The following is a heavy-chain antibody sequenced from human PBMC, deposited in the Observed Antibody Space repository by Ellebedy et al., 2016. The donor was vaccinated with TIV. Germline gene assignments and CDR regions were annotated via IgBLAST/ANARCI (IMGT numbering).Heavy chain of an antibody. D-gene: IGHD5-18*01. CDR3: ARDGGYSYGYR. CDR1: GFIFSSYA. V-gene: IGHV3-30*04. J-gene: IGHJ4*02. Sequence: GGSLRLSXAASGFIFSSYAMHWVRQAPGKGLEWVAVISYDGSNKYYADSVKGRFTISRDDSKSTLYLQMNSLRAEDTAVYYCARDGGYSYGYRWGQGTLVTVSS. CDR2: ISYDGSNK.